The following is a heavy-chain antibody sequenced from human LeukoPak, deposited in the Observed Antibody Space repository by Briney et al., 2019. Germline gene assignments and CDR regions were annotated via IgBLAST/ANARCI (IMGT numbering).Heavy chain of an antibody. CDR1: GFTFTSSA. V-gene: IGHV1-58*01. Sequence: SVKVSCKASGFTFTSSAVQWVRQARGQRLEWIGWIVVGSGNTNYAQKFQERVTITRDMSTSTVYMELSSLRSEDTAIYYCATLGSGSSPIIDFDYWGQGTLVTVSS. D-gene: IGHD3-10*01. CDR3: ATLGSGSSPIIDFDY. J-gene: IGHJ4*02. CDR2: IVVGSGNT.